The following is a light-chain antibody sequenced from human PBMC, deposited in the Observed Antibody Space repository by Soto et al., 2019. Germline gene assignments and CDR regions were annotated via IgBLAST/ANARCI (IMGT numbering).Light chain of an antibody. CDR3: SSYTRSSTLV. V-gene: IGLV2-14*01. CDR1: SSDVGSYNY. J-gene: IGLJ3*02. Sequence: QSALAQPASVSGSPGQSITISCTGTSSDVGSYNYVSWYQQHPGKAPKLMIYEVSNWPSGVSNRFSGSKSGNTASLTISGLQAEDEADYYCSSYTRSSTLVFGGGTQLT. CDR2: EVS.